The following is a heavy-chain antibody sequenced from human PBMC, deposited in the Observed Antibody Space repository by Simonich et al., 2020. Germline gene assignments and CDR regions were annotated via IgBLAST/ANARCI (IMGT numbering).Heavy chain of an antibody. CDR2: ISAYNGNT. CDR1: GYTFTSYG. J-gene: IGHJ4*02. D-gene: IGHD2-15*01. CDR3: ARASRGTWWYYYFDY. V-gene: IGHV1-18*01. Sequence: QVQLVQSGAEVKKPGASVKVSCKASGYTFTSYGISWVRQAPGQGLEWMGWISAYNGNTNTAQKLQGRVTMTTDTSTSTAYMELRSLRSDDTAVYYGARASRGTWWYYYFDYWGQGTLVTVSS.